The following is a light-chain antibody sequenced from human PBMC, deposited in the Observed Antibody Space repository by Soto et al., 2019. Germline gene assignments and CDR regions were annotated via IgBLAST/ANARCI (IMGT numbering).Light chain of an antibody. CDR2: DAS. CDR1: QSVGGN. Sequence: EIVMTQSPATLSVSPGERATLSCRASQSVGGNLAWYQQRPGRAPRLLIYDASTRATDIPARFSGSGSGTEFTLTISSLQSEDFALYYCQQYNNWPPWTFGQGTKVEIK. J-gene: IGKJ1*01. CDR3: QQYNNWPPWT. V-gene: IGKV3-15*01.